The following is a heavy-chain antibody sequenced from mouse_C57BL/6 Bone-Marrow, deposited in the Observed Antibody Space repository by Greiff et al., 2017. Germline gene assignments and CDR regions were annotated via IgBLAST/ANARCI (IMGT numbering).Heavy chain of an antibody. CDR2: IWSGGST. CDR3: APAYYSNLYAMDY. D-gene: IGHD2-5*01. Sequence: QVQLKESGPGLVQPSQSLSITCTVSGFSLTSYGVHWVRQPPGKGLEWLGVIWSGGSTDYNAAFISRLSISKDNSKSQVFFKMNSLQADDTAIYYCAPAYYSNLYAMDYWGQGTSVTVSS. CDR1: GFSLTSYG. V-gene: IGHV2-4*01. J-gene: IGHJ4*01.